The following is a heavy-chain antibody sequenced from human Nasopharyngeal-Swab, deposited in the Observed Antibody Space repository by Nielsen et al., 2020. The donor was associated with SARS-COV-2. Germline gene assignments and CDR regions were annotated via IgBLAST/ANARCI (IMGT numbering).Heavy chain of an antibody. J-gene: IGHJ4*02. V-gene: IGHV1-3*01. CDR1: GYRFIYYA. Sequence: ASVNASCKTSGYRFIYYALHWVRQAPGQGLEWMGWINPTNGNTKYSQKFQGRVTITRDTSASTAYMELSSLRSEDTAVYYCGRDDFGSWSLEWWGQGTLVTVSS. CDR3: GRDDFGSWSLEW. D-gene: IGHD1-26*01. CDR2: INPTNGNT.